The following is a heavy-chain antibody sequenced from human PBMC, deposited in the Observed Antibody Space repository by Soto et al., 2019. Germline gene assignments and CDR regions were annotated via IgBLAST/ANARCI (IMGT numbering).Heavy chain of an antibody. Sequence: GASVKVSCKASGYTFTSYAMHWVRQAPGQRLEWMGWINAGNGNTKYSQKFQGRVTITRDTSASTAYMELSSLRSEDTAVYCCARDCSGGSCYSGEVDYYYYYMDVWGKGTTVTVSS. CDR2: INAGNGNT. CDR1: GYTFTSYA. CDR3: ARDCSGGSCYSGEVDYYYYYMDV. J-gene: IGHJ6*03. V-gene: IGHV1-3*01. D-gene: IGHD2-15*01.